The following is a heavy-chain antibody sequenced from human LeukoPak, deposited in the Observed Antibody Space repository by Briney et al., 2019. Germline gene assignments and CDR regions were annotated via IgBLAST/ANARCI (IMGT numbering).Heavy chain of an antibody. V-gene: IGHV3-23*01. CDR2: ISGSGVST. CDR1: GFTFKNYA. D-gene: IGHD6-13*01. Sequence: PGGSLRLSCAASGFTFKNYAMSWVRQAPGKGLEWVSTISGSGVSTFYADSVKGRFTVSRDNSKNTLYLQMNSLRAEDTAVYYCAKAKHSSTWTGTDWGQGTLVTVSS. J-gene: IGHJ4*02. CDR3: AKAKHSSTWTGTD.